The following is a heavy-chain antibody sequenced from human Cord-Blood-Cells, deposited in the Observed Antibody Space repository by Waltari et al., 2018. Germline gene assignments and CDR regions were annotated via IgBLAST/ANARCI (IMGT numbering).Heavy chain of an antibody. Sequence: QGQLQQWGAGLWKPSETLPLTCAAYGGSFGGYYWTWIRQPPGKGLEWIGEINHRGSTNYTPSLKSRVTISVDTSKNQFSLKLSSVTAADTAVYYCARGPGSYYFDYWGQGTLVTVSS. J-gene: IGHJ4*02. CDR3: ARGPGSYYFDY. CDR2: INHRGST. D-gene: IGHD3-10*01. CDR1: GGSFGGYY. V-gene: IGHV4-34*01.